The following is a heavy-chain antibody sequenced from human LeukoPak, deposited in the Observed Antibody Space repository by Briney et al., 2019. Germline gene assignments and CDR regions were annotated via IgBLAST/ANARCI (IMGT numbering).Heavy chain of an antibody. CDR1: GFTFSSSW. J-gene: IGHJ4*02. Sequence: GGSLRLSCAASGFTFSSSWMHWVRQAPGKGLVWVSRINPDESTTTYADSVKGRFTISRDNAKNTLYLQMNSLRAEGTAVYYCARNTRTSFDIWGQGTLVTVSS. CDR3: ARNTRTSFDI. D-gene: IGHD2-2*01. V-gene: IGHV3-74*01. CDR2: INPDESTT.